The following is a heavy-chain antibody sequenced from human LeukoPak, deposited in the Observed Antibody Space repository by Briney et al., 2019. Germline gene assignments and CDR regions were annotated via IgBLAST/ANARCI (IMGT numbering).Heavy chain of an antibody. J-gene: IGHJ4*02. Sequence: SETLSLTCTVSAGSISSGDYYWSWIRQPPGKGLEWIGYIYYSGSTYYNPSLKSRVTISVDRSKNQFSLKLSSVTAADTAVYYCARDNWNDGPIDYWGQGTLVTVSS. D-gene: IGHD1-1*01. V-gene: IGHV4-30-4*08. CDR3: ARDNWNDGPIDY. CDR1: AGSISSGDYY. CDR2: IYYSGST.